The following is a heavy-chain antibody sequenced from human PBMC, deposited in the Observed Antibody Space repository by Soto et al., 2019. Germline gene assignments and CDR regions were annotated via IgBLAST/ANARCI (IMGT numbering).Heavy chain of an antibody. J-gene: IGHJ4*02. Sequence: GGSLRLSCTASGFTFSSFAMSWVRQAPGKGLEWVSLIGGSGGDTYYAESVKGRFTISRDNSKNTLYLQMYSLRADDTAIYYCAKDSRYGDIGDYWGQGTLVTVSS. CDR2: IGGSGGDT. CDR1: GFTFSSFA. V-gene: IGHV3-23*01. CDR3: AKDSRYGDIGDY. D-gene: IGHD4-17*01.